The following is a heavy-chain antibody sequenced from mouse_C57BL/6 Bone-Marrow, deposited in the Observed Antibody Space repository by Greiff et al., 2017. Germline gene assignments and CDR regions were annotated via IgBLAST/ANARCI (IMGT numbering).Heavy chain of an antibody. Sequence: VKLQESGAELARPGASVKLSCKASGYTFTSYGISWVKQRTGQGLEWIGEIYPRSGNTYYNEKFKGKATLTADKSSSTAYMELRSLTSEDSAVYFCARAYSNYGWCAYWGQGTLVTVSA. J-gene: IGHJ3*01. CDR2: IYPRSGNT. CDR1: GYTFTSYG. D-gene: IGHD2-5*01. CDR3: ARAYSNYGWCAY. V-gene: IGHV1-81*01.